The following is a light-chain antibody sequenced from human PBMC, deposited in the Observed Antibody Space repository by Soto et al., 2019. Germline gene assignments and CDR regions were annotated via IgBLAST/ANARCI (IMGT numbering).Light chain of an antibody. CDR2: KAS. CDR3: QQYNSYPEYT. J-gene: IGKJ2*01. CDR1: QSISSW. V-gene: IGKV1-5*03. Sequence: DIQMTQSPSTLSASVGDRVTITCRASQSISSWLAWYLQKPGKAPKLLIYKASCLESGVPSRFSDSASGTEFTLTVSSLQPDDFATYYCQQYNSYPEYTLGQGTKLEIK.